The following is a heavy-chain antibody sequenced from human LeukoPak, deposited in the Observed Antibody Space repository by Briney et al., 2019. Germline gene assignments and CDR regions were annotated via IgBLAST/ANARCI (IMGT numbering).Heavy chain of an antibody. CDR2: ISYSGNT. D-gene: IGHD3-22*01. Sequence: PSETLPLTCTVSGGSISNYYWTWIRQPPGKGLEWIGFISYSGNTNYNPSLKSRVTISLDTSKNQFSLKLISVTAADTAVYYCARGVGSGYTDYWGQGALVTVSS. V-gene: IGHV4-59*01. CDR1: GGSISNYY. J-gene: IGHJ4*02. CDR3: ARGVGSGYTDY.